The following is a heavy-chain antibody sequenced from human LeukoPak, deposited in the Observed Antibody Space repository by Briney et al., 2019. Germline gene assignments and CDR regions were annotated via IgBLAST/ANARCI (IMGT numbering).Heavy chain of an antibody. J-gene: IGHJ4*02. D-gene: IGHD4-17*01. CDR3: ARWRDYGDYVDY. CDR2: INHSGST. Sequence: KSSETLSLTCAVYGGSFSNYYWSWIRQPPGKGLEWIGEINHSGSTNYNPSLKSRVTISVDTSKNQFSLKLSPVTAADTAVYYCARWRDYGDYVDYWGQGTLVTVSS. V-gene: IGHV4-34*01. CDR1: GGSFSNYY.